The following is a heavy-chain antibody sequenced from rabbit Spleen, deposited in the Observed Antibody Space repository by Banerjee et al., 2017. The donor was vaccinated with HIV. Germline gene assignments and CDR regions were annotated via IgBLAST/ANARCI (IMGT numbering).Heavy chain of an antibody. V-gene: IGHV1S45*01. CDR1: RFDFSTYS. CDR3: ARDLDGVIGWNFGW. D-gene: IGHD4-1*01. J-gene: IGHJ3*01. CDR2: MDIGDGVAT. Sequence: ELVESGGGLVQPGGSLKLSCKASRFDFSTYSMSWVRQAPGKGLEWIACMDIGDGVATYYASWAEGRFTISKTSSTTVTLQMTSLTAADTATYFCARDLDGVIGWNFGWWGQGTLVTVS.